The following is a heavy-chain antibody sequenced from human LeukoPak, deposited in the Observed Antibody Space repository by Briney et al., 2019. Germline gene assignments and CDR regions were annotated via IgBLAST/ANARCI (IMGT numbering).Heavy chain of an antibody. J-gene: IGHJ4*02. CDR3: ATDPNYYGSGSLDY. Sequence: ASVKVSCKVSGYTLTELSIHWVRQAPGKGLEWMGSFAPEDGETIYSQKFQGRVTMTEDTSTDTVYMELSSLSSDDTAVYHCATDPNYYGSGSLDYWGQGTLVTVSS. CDR1: GYTLTELS. D-gene: IGHD3-10*01. V-gene: IGHV1-24*01. CDR2: FAPEDGET.